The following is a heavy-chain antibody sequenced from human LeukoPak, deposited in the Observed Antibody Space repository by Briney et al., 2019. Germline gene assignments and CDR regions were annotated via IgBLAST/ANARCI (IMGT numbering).Heavy chain of an antibody. V-gene: IGHV3-9*01. CDR3: ARAWQWFGAFDY. CDR1: GFRFDDYA. J-gene: IGHJ4*02. CDR2: IAWNSGNI. Sequence: GGSLRLSCSASGFRFDDYAMHWVRHAPGTGLEWVSSIAWNSGNINYSDSVKGRFTVSRDNSKNSLYLQITSLRREDTAVYYCARAWQWFGAFDYWGQGTLLTVSS. D-gene: IGHD3-10*01.